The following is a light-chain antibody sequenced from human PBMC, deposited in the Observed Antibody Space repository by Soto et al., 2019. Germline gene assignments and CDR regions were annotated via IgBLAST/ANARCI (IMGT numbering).Light chain of an antibody. Sequence: DIQMTQSPSSVSASVGDRVTITCRASQGISSWLAWYQQKPGKAPKLLIYTASSLQSGVPSRFSGSGSGTDLALTISSLQAEDVGNYYCQQANSFPVTFGQGTRLEIK. CDR1: QGISSW. CDR3: QQANSFPVT. V-gene: IGKV1D-12*01. J-gene: IGKJ5*01. CDR2: TAS.